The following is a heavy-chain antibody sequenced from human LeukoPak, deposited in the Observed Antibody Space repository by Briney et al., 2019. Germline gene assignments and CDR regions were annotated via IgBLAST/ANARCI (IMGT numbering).Heavy chain of an antibody. CDR1: GFTFSSYG. J-gene: IGHJ4*02. CDR2: IWSDGGNK. CDR3: AKGVGATPFDY. V-gene: IGHV3-33*06. D-gene: IGHD1-26*01. Sequence: GGSLRLSCAAAGFTFSSYGMHWVRQAPGKGLEWVAVIWSDGGNKYYADSMKGRFTISRDNSKNTLYLQMNSLRVEDTAVYYCAKGVGATPFDYWGQGTLVTVSS.